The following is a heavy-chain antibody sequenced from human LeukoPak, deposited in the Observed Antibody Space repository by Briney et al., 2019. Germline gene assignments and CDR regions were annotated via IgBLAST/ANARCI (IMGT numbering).Heavy chain of an antibody. CDR2: INPNSGGT. V-gene: IGHV1-2*02. Sequence: ASVKVSCKASVYTFTGYYMHWVRQAPGQGLEWMGWINPNSGGTNYAQKFQGRVTMTRDTSISTAYMELSRLRSDDTAVYYCARVKGHYYYDSSGYSFGYWGQGTLVTVSS. D-gene: IGHD3-22*01. CDR1: VYTFTGYY. J-gene: IGHJ4*02. CDR3: ARVKGHYYYDSSGYSFGY.